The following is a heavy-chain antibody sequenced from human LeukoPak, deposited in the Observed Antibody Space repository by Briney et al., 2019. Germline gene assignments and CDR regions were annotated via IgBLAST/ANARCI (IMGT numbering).Heavy chain of an antibody. Sequence: GGSLRLSCAASGFTFSSYAMHWVRQAPGKGLEWVAVISYDGSNKYYADFVKGRFTISRDNSKNTLYLQMNSLRAEDTAVYYCARARGIVVVTDMGYWGQGTLVTVSS. D-gene: IGHD2-21*02. J-gene: IGHJ4*02. V-gene: IGHV3-30*04. CDR1: GFTFSSYA. CDR2: ISYDGSNK. CDR3: ARARGIVVVTDMGY.